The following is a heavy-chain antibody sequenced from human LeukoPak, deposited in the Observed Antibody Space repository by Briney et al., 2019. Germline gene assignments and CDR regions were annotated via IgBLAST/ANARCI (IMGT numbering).Heavy chain of an antibody. CDR1: GGPISSYY. CDR3: ARHPYYYDGSGYYDF. Sequence: SETLSLTCSVSGGPISSYYWSWIRQPAGKGLECIGRMYGSGSANYNPSLKSRVTMSVDTSKNQVSLKLSSVTAADTAVYYCARHPYYYDGSGYYDFWGQGTLVTVSS. D-gene: IGHD3-22*01. J-gene: IGHJ4*02. V-gene: IGHV4-4*07. CDR2: MYGSGSA.